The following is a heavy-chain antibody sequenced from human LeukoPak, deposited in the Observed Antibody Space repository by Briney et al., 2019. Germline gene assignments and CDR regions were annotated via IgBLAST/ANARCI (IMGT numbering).Heavy chain of an antibody. CDR3: ARGSSGWSSGSFDY. CDR1: GGSISSSSYY. CDR2: IYYSGST. J-gene: IGHJ4*02. V-gene: IGHV4-39*01. Sequence: PSETLSLTCTVSGGSISSSSYYWGWIRQPPGKGLEWIGSIYYSGSTYYNPSLKSRVTISVDTSKNQFSLKLSSVTAADTAVYYCARGSSGWSSGSFDYWGQGTLVTVSS. D-gene: IGHD6-19*01.